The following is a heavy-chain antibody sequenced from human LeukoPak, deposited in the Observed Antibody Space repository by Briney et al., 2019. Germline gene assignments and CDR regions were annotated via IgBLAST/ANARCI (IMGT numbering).Heavy chain of an antibody. Sequence: SETLSLTCAVSGGSFRGYYWSWIRQPPGKGLEWIGEINHSGSTNYNPSLKSGGTISVATYKKQFLLKLSSVTAAETGVYYCARGRRRAVAPTYDFDYWGQGTLVTVSS. CDR3: ARGRRRAVAPTYDFDY. D-gene: IGHD6-19*01. V-gene: IGHV4-34*01. CDR2: INHSGST. J-gene: IGHJ4*02. CDR1: GGSFRGYY.